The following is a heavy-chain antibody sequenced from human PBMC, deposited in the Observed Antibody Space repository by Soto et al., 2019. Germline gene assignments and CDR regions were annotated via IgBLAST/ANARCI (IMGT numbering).Heavy chain of an antibody. CDR3: ARDLDYYDSSGSRTGPFDY. CDR2: INPSGGST. V-gene: IGHV1-46*01. J-gene: IGHJ4*02. D-gene: IGHD3-22*01. Sequence: ASVKVSCKASGYTFTSYYMHWVRQAPGQGLEWMGIINPSGGSTSYAQKFQGRVTMTRDTSTSTVYMELSSLRSEDTAVYYCARDLDYYDSSGSRTGPFDYWGQGTLLTVSS. CDR1: GYTFTSYY.